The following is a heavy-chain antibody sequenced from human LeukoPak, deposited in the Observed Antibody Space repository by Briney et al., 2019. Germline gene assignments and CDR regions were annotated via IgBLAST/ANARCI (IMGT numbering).Heavy chain of an antibody. Sequence: GGSLRLSCAASRFTFSSYSMNWVRQAPGKGLEWVSSISSSSSYIYYADSVKGRFTISKDNAKNSLYLQMNSLRAEDTAVYYCARVQGSWVSGDSGNWGQGTLVTVSS. CDR3: ARVQGSWVSGDSGN. V-gene: IGHV3-21*01. D-gene: IGHD3-10*02. CDR2: ISSSSSYI. J-gene: IGHJ4*02. CDR1: RFTFSSYS.